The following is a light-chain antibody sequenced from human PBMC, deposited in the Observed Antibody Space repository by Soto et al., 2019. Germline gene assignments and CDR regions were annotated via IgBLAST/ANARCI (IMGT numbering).Light chain of an antibody. CDR3: CSYAGSTNV. J-gene: IGLJ1*01. Sequence: QSALTQPASVSESPGQSITISCTGTSSDVGSYKFVSWYQHHPGKAPKLMIYEGSKRPSGVSDRFSGSKSGNTASLTISGLQPDDEADYYCCSYAGSTNVFGTGTKLTVL. CDR1: SSDVGSYKF. V-gene: IGLV2-23*03. CDR2: EGS.